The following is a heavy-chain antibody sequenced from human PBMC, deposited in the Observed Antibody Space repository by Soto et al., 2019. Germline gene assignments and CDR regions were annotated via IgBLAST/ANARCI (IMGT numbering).Heavy chain of an antibody. D-gene: IGHD5-18*01. Sequence: QITLKESGPTLVKPTQTLTLTCTFSGFSLSTSGVGVVWIRQPPGKALEWLALIYWDHDKRYSPSLKSRLTIPKDTAKNPVAPTMTTMDPVDTATYHCARHSSGRVWCYWGQGTLVTVSS. V-gene: IGHV2-5*02. CDR2: IYWDHDK. J-gene: IGHJ4*02. CDR1: GFSLSTSGVG. CDR3: ARHSSGRVWCY.